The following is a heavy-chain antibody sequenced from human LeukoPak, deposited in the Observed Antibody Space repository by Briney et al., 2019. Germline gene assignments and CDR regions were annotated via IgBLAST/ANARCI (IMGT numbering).Heavy chain of an antibody. V-gene: IGHV3-7*01. J-gene: IGHJ5*02. CDR1: GFTFSSYG. CDR3: ARDKTTVPTGWFDP. Sequence: LTGGTLRLSCAASGFTFSSYGMSWVRQAPGKGLEWVANIKQDGSEKYYVDSVKGRFTTSRDNAKNSLYLQMNSLRAEDTAVYYCARDKTTVPTGWFDPWGQGTLVTVSS. D-gene: IGHD4-17*01. CDR2: IKQDGSEK.